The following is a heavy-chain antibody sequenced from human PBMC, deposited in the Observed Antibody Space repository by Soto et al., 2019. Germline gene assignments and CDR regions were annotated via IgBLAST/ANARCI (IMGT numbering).Heavy chain of an antibody. V-gene: IGHV4-31*03. CDR3: ARVCAGDCYTFDR. Sequence: SETLSPTCTVSGGSISSGGYYWNWIRQHPGKGLEWIGYIYYSGSTYYNPSLKSRLTISVDTSKNQFSLKLHSVTAADTAVYFCARVCAGDCYTFDRWGQGVLVTVSS. CDR2: IYYSGST. J-gene: IGHJ4*02. D-gene: IGHD2-21*02. CDR1: GGSISSGGYY.